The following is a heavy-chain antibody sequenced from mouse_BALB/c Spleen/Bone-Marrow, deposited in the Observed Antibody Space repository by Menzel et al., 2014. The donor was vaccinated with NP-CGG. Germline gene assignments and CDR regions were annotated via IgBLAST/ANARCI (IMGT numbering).Heavy chain of an antibody. CDR3: ARRELGEFDD. V-gene: IGHV1-54*01. D-gene: IGHD4-1*01. CDR2: INPGSGGT. Sequence: VQLQQSGAELVRPGTSVKVSCKASGYAFTNSLIEWVQQRPGQGLEWIGVINPGSGGTNYNEKFKGKATLTAEKSSSTAYRQLIILTSDDSAVYFCARRELGEFDDWGQGTTLTAAS. CDR1: GYAFTNSL. J-gene: IGHJ2*01.